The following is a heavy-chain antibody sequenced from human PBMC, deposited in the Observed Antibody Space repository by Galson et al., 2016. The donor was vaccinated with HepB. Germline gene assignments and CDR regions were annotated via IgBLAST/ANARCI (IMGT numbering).Heavy chain of an antibody. CDR3: VRYYYGPGSSRWFDP. V-gene: IGHV3-23*05. Sequence: SLRLSCAASGFTFITYAMSWVRQAPGKGLEWVASIATNGWNTYYPDSVTGRFTISRDNSKSTVYLQMTSLRAEDTAVYYCVRYYYGPGSSRWFDPWGQGALVTVSS. CDR2: IATNGWNT. CDR1: GFTFITYA. J-gene: IGHJ5*02. D-gene: IGHD3-10*01.